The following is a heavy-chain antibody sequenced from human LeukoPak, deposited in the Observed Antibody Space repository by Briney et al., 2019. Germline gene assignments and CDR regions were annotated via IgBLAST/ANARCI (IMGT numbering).Heavy chain of an antibody. V-gene: IGHV3-33*08. CDR3: ARSTYSSSSYYFDY. Sequence: GGSLRLSCAASGFTFSSNWMSWVRQAPGKGLEWVAVIWSDGINKYYVDSVKGRFTISRDNSKNTLYLQMNSLRADDTAVYYCARSTYSSSSYYFDYWGQGSLVTVSS. CDR1: GFTFSSNW. J-gene: IGHJ4*02. CDR2: IWSDGINK. D-gene: IGHD6-13*01.